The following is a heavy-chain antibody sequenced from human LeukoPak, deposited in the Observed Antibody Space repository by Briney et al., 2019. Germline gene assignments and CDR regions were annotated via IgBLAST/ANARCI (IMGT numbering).Heavy chain of an antibody. D-gene: IGHD2-15*01. CDR3: ARKREGPATGIDY. CDR1: GVSIISTNSY. J-gene: IGHJ4*02. V-gene: IGHV4-39*07. Sequence: SETLSLTCTVSGVSIISTNSYWGWIRQSPRKGLEWIGNVYSSGRTYYNPSLNSRVTISIDMSENQFSLKLTSVTAADTAVYYCARKREGPATGIDYWGQGTLVTVSS. CDR2: VYSSGRT.